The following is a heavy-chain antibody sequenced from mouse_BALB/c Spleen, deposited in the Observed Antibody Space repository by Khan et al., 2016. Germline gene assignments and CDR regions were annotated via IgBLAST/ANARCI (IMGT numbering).Heavy chain of an antibody. V-gene: IGHV14-3*02. CDR2: IDPANGNS. Sequence: VQLQQSGAELVKPGASVKLSCTASGFNMKDTNMHWVKRRPEQGLEWIGKIDPANGNSNFDPKFQGKATIRADTSSNTAYLQLSSLTSEDTAVYYCASRTLTPRDFEVWGAGTTVTGSS. CDR1: GFNMKDTN. J-gene: IGHJ1*01. CDR3: ASRTLTPRDFEV.